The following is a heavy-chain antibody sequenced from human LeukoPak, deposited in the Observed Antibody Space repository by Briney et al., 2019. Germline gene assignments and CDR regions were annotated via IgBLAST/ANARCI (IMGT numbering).Heavy chain of an antibody. CDR3: AKDRRSYYDSSGSLDY. CDR2: ISWNSGSI. D-gene: IGHD3-22*01. J-gene: IGHJ4*02. Sequence: PGRSLRLSCAASGFTFDDYAMHWVRQAPGKGLEWVSGISWNSGSIGYADSVKGRFTISRDNAKNSLYLQMNSLRAEDTALYYCAKDRRSYYDSSGSLDYWGQGTLVTVSS. V-gene: IGHV3-9*01. CDR1: GFTFDDYA.